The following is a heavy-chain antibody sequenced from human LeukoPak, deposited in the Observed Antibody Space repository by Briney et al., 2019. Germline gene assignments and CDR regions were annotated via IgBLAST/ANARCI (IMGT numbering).Heavy chain of an antibody. Sequence: GRSLRLSCAASGFTFSSYAMHWVRQAPGKGLEWVAVISYDGSNKYYADSVKGRFTISRDNSKNTLYLQMNSLRAEDTAVYYCARKAFLIPFDYWGQGTLVTVSS. CDR2: ISYDGSNK. CDR1: GFTFSSYA. V-gene: IGHV3-30-3*01. CDR3: ARKAFLIPFDY. J-gene: IGHJ4*02. D-gene: IGHD2/OR15-2a*01.